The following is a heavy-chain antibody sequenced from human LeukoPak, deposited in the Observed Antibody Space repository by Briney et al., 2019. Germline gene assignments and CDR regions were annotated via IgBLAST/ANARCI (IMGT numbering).Heavy chain of an antibody. J-gene: IGHJ4*02. D-gene: IGHD3-22*01. V-gene: IGHV3-21*01. CDR3: ARGVRYYDSSGYYDY. CDR1: GFTFSSYS. Sequence: KPGGSLRLSCAASGFTFSSYSMNWVRQPPGKGLEWVSSISSSSSYIYYADSVKGRFTISRNNAKNSLYLQMNSLRAEDTAVYYCARGVRYYDSSGYYDYWGQGTLVTVSS. CDR2: ISSSSSYI.